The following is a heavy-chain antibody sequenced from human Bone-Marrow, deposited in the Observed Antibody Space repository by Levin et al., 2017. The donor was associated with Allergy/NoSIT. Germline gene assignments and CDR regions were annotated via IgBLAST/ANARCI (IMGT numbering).Heavy chain of an antibody. J-gene: IGHJ4*02. D-gene: IGHD5/OR15-5a*01. Sequence: ASVKVSCKASGYTFTTDEMHWVRQAPGQGLEWMGIINPNGGSTVYAQRLQGRVTMTRDTSTSTVYMELNSLRSEDTAVYYCARYGVYDLGFDYWGQGTLVTVSS. CDR2: INPNGGST. V-gene: IGHV1-46*03. CDR1: GYTFTTDE. CDR3: ARYGVYDLGFDY.